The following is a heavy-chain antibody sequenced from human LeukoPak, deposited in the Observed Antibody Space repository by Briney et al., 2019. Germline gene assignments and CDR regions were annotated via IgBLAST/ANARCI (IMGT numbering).Heavy chain of an antibody. D-gene: IGHD3-9*01. CDR1: GYTLTELS. CDR2: FDPEDGET. CDR3: ATGLRYSVPYAFDI. V-gene: IGHV1-24*01. Sequence: EASVKVSCKVSGYTLTELSMHWVRQAPGKGLEWMGGFDPEDGETIYAQKFQGRVTMTEDTSTDTAYMELSSLRSEDTAVYYCATGLRYSVPYAFDIWGQGTMVTVSS. J-gene: IGHJ3*02.